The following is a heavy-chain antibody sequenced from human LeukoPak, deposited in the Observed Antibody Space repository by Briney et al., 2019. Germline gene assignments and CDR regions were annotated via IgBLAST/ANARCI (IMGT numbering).Heavy chain of an antibody. J-gene: IGHJ4*02. D-gene: IGHD4-17*01. CDR3: AKDGYYGDYLFDY. CDR2: ISGSGGST. Sequence: AGXXLRLSCAASGFTFSSYAMSWVRQAPGKGLEWVSAISGSGGSTYYADSVKGRFTISRDNSKNTLYLQMNSLRAEDTAVYYCAKDGYYGDYLFDYWGQGTLVTVSS. V-gene: IGHV3-23*01. CDR1: GFTFSSYA.